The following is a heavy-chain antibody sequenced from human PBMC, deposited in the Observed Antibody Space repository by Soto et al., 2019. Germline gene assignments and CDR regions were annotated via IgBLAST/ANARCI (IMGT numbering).Heavy chain of an antibody. CDR1: CGSIINNNYF. Sequence: QVQLQESGPGLLKPSQTLSLTCTVSCGSIINNNYFWGWVRHLPVKGLEWIGYIFPTGSASYNPSLSGRLPVLVYTTKNQFSMSLNSVTAADTATYYCAREVIAPTDADGFNIWGQGTMVTLSS. J-gene: IGHJ3*02. V-gene: IGHV4-31*03. CDR2: IFPTGSA. CDR3: AREVIAPTDADGFNI. D-gene: IGHD2-21*01.